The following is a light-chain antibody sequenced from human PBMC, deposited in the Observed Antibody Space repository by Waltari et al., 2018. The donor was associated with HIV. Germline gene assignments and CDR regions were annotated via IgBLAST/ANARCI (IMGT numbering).Light chain of an antibody. CDR2: DAS. CDR1: QDISNY. Sequence: DIQMTQSPSSLSASVGDRVTITCQASQDISNYLNWYQQKPGKAPKLLFYDASNLETGVPSRFSGSGSGTDVTFTISSLQPEDIATYDCQQYDNLPYTFGQGTKLEIK. CDR3: QQYDNLPYT. J-gene: IGKJ2*01. V-gene: IGKV1-33*01.